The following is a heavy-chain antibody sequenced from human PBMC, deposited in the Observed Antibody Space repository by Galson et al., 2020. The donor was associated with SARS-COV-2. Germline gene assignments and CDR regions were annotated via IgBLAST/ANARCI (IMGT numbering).Heavy chain of an antibody. CDR1: GFSFESHA. D-gene: IGHD6-19*01. V-gene: IGHV3-9*01. CDR3: AKDMWQWLGTPFDT. J-gene: IGHJ5*01. Sequence: GRSLRLSCAASGFSFESHAMHWVRQVTGRGLEWVAGISSDSGSTGYGDSVKGRFTIFRNNAKNVVYLQMNGLRPEDTGFYYCAKDMWQWLGTPFDTWGHGTPVTVSP. CDR2: ISSDSGST.